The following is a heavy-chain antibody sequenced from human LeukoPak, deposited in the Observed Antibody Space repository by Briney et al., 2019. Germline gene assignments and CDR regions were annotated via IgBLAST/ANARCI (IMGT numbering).Heavy chain of an antibody. V-gene: IGHV4-59*01. CDR3: ARYYYGSGSYYHFDY. CDR1: GGSISSYY. D-gene: IGHD3-10*01. CDR2: IYYSGST. J-gene: IGHJ4*02. Sequence: SETLSLTCTVSGGSISSYYWSWIRQPPGKGLEWIGYIYYSGSTNYNPSLKSRVTISVDTSKNQFSLKLSSVTAADTAVYYCARYYYGSGSYYHFDYWGQGTLVTVS.